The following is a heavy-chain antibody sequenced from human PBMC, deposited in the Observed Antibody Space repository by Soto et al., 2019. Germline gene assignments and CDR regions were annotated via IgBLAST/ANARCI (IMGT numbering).Heavy chain of an antibody. Sequence: PGGSLRLSCAASGFTFSTYGMSWVRQAPGKGLEWVSSISVSGGTPYYADSVKGRFTISRDNSKNTLYLQMNSLRAEDTALYYCAKAAAGSSGFNFDYWGQGTPVTVSS. CDR2: ISVSGGTP. J-gene: IGHJ4*02. CDR3: AKAAAGSSGFNFDY. V-gene: IGHV3-23*01. D-gene: IGHD6-19*01. CDR1: GFTFSTYG.